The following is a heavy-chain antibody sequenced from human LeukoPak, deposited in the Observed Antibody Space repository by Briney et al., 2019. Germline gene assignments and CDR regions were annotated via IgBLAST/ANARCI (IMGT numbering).Heavy chain of an antibody. CDR2: IYYSGST. Sequence: SETLSLTCTVSGGSISSSSYYWGWIRQPPGKGLEWIGSIYYSGSTYYNPSLKSRVTISVDTSKNQFSLKLSSVTAADTAVYYCARRLSSSWNYYFDYWGQGTLVTVSS. CDR1: GGSISSSSYY. J-gene: IGHJ4*02. V-gene: IGHV4-39*01. CDR3: ARRLSSSWNYYFDY. D-gene: IGHD6-13*01.